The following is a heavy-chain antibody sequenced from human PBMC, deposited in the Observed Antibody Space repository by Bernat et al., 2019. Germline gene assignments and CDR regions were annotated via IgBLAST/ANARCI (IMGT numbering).Heavy chain of an antibody. CDR3: AREYCSGGSCYSSLDAFDI. CDR1: GFTFSSYW. CDR2: IKQDGSEK. Sequence: EVQLVESGGGLVQPGGSLRLSCAASGFTFSSYWMSWVRQAPGKGLEWLANIKQDGSEKYYMDSVKGRFPISRDNAKNSLYLQMNSLRAEDTAVYYCAREYCSGGSCYSSLDAFDIWGQGTMVTVSS. D-gene: IGHD2-15*01. J-gene: IGHJ3*02. V-gene: IGHV3-7*04.